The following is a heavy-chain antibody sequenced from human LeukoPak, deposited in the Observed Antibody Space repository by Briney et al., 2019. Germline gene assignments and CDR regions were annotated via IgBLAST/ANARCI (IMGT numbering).Heavy chain of an antibody. CDR2: VYTSGNT. J-gene: IGHJ4*02. CDR1: GFTFSIYA. D-gene: IGHD6-13*01. CDR3: ASGSSSWGLLPKYYFDY. V-gene: IGHV4-4*07. Sequence: RTGGSLRLSCAASGFTFSIYAMNWIRQPAGKGLEWIGRVYTSGNTDYNPSLKGRVTMSVDTSKNYFSLRLSSVTAADTAVYYCASGSSSWGLLPKYYFDYWGQGTLVTVSS.